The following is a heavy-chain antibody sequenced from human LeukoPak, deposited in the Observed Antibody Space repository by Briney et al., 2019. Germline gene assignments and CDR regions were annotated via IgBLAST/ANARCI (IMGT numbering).Heavy chain of an antibody. CDR1: GFTFSSYA. J-gene: IGHJ4*02. CDR2: ISGSGGST. Sequence: GGSLRLSCAASGFTFSSYAMSWVRQAPGKGQEWVSAISGSGGSTYYADSVKGRFTISRDNSKNTLYLQMNSLRAEDTAVYYCAKDLHIVVVVAATLDYWGQGTLVTVSS. D-gene: IGHD2-15*01. V-gene: IGHV3-23*01. CDR3: AKDLHIVVVVAATLDY.